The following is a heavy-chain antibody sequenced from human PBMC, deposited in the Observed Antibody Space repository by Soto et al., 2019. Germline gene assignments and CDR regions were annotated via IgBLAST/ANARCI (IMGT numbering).Heavy chain of an antibody. D-gene: IGHD7-27*01. Sequence: GGSLRLSCAASGFSFSISPMHWVRQAPGKGPEWVALISYDGTNKFYADSVKGRFTISRDNSKSTLYLQVDSLRPEDAAVYYCARDPKTSGGQHWAFNYFDSWGQGALVTVSS. CDR1: GFSFSISP. CDR2: ISYDGTNK. V-gene: IGHV3-30-3*01. CDR3: ARDPKTSGGQHWAFNYFDS. J-gene: IGHJ4*02.